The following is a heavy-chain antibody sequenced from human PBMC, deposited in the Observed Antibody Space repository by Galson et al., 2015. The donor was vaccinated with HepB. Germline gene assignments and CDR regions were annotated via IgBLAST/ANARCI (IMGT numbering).Heavy chain of an antibody. Sequence: SVKVSCKASGYTFFSYAMNWVRQAPGQGLEWMGWINTNTGNPTYAQGFTGRFVFSLDTSVSTAYLQISSLKAEDTAVYYCARVFLPAVDARDNWFDPWGQGTLVTVSS. CDR3: ARVFLPAVDARDNWFDP. V-gene: IGHV7-4-1*02. CDR1: GYTFFSYA. D-gene: IGHD2/OR15-2a*01. J-gene: IGHJ5*02. CDR2: INTNTGNP.